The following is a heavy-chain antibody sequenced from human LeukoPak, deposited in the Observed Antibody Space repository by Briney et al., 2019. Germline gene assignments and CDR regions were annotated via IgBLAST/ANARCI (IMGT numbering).Heavy chain of an antibody. CDR2: IYYSGST. CDR3: ARGTEGQYYDFWSGYPYYFDY. Sequence: PSETLSLTCTVSGGSISSGGYYWSWIRQHPGKGLEWIGYIYYSGSTYYNPSLKSRVTISVDTSKNQFSLKLSSVTAADTAVYYCARGTEGQYYDFWSGYPYYFDYWGQGTLVTVSS. V-gene: IGHV4-31*03. D-gene: IGHD3-3*01. J-gene: IGHJ4*02. CDR1: GGSISSGGYY.